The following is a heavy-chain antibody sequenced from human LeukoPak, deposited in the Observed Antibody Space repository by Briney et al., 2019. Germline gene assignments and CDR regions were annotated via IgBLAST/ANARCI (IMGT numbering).Heavy chain of an antibody. D-gene: IGHD6-13*01. J-gene: IGHJ4*02. Sequence: ASVKVSCKASGYTFNTYGITWVRQAPGQGLEWMGWMNPNSGNTGYAQKFQGRVTMTRNTSISTAYMELSSLRSEDTAVYYCARGLVLYSSSWYYFDYWGQGTLVTVSS. V-gene: IGHV1-8*02. CDR3: ARGLVLYSSSWYYFDY. CDR1: GYTFNTYG. CDR2: MNPNSGNT.